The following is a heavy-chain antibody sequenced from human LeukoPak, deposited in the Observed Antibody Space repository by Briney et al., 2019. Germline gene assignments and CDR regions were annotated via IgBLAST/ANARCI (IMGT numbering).Heavy chain of an antibody. CDR1: GASISSTTYY. CDR3: ASSTMGGLLLAHDAFDI. V-gene: IGHV4-39*07. Sequence: SETLSLTCTVSGASISSTTYYWSWIRQPPGKGLEWIGEINHSGGTNYNPSLKSRVTISVDTSKNQFSLKLSSVTAADTAVYYCASSTMGGLLLAHDAFDIWGQGTMVTVSS. J-gene: IGHJ3*02. CDR2: INHSGGT. D-gene: IGHD3-22*01.